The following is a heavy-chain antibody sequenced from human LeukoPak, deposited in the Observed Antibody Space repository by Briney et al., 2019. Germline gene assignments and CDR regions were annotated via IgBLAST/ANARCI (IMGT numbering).Heavy chain of an antibody. CDR2: ISSSSSTI. V-gene: IGHV3-48*04. CDR3: ARGGLGYSVDYFDY. J-gene: IGHJ4*02. Sequence: GGSLRLSCTASGFTFGDYAMSWVRQAPGKGLEWVSYISSSSSTIYYADSVKGRFTISRDNAKNSLYLQMNSLRAEDTAVYYCARGGLGYSVDYFDYWGQGTLVTVSS. D-gene: IGHD5/OR15-5a*01. CDR1: GFTFGDYA.